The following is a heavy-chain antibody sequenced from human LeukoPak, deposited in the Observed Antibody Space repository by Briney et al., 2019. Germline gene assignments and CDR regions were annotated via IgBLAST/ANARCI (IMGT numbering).Heavy chain of an antibody. J-gene: IGHJ6*03. CDR2: ISWNSGSI. CDR3: AKDGEDIVVVPAAIRIDYYYYMDV. V-gene: IGHV3-9*01. CDR1: GFTFDDYA. Sequence: GGSLRLSCAASGFTFDDYAMHWVRQAPGKGLEWVSGISWNSGSIGYADSVKGRFTISRDNAKNSLYLQMNSLRAEDTAVYYCAKDGEDIVVVPAAIRIDYYYYMDVWGKGTTVTVSS. D-gene: IGHD2-2*01.